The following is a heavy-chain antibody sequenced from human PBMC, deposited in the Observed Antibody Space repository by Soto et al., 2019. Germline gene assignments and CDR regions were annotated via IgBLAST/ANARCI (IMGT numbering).Heavy chain of an antibody. Sequence: QVQLVQSGAEMKEPGSSVKVSCKTSGGTFSSSAISWLRQAPGQGLEWMGGIIPLFRTPDYAQKFQGRVTIAADESTSTAYMALSSLTSEDTAVYYCARDNDRLQLGGNYYYILDVWGQGTTITVSS. D-gene: IGHD1-1*01. CDR1: GGTFSSSA. CDR2: IIPLFRTP. CDR3: ARDNDRLQLGGNYYYILDV. J-gene: IGHJ6*02. V-gene: IGHV1-69*12.